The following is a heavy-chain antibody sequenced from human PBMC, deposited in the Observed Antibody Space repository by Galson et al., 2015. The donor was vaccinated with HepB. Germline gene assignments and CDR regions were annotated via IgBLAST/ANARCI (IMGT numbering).Heavy chain of an antibody. J-gene: IGHJ3*02. CDR2: ISYDGSNK. V-gene: IGHV3-30*04. CDR1: GFIFNSHP. CDR3: ARGFALYSSGWNDALDI. D-gene: IGHD6-19*01. Sequence: SLRLSCAASGFIFNSHPMHWVRQAPGKGLEWAAFISYDGSNKYYAGSVKGRFRISRDNRKNTLYLQMNSLRAEDTAVYYCARGFALYSSGWNDALDIWGQGTMVTVSS.